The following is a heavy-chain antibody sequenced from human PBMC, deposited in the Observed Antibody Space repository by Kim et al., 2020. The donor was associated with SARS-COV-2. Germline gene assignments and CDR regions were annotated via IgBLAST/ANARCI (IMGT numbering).Heavy chain of an antibody. CDR1: GYSFTSYW. CDR2: IDPSDSYT. D-gene: IGHD6-13*01. V-gene: IGHV5-10-1*01. Sequence: GESLKISCKGSGYSFTSYWISWVRQMPGKGLEWMGRIDPSDSYTNYSPSFQGHVTISADKSISTAYLQWSSLKASDTAMYYCARHGRVGIAAAGLNLWGQGTLVTVSS. CDR3: ARHGRVGIAAAGLNL. J-gene: IGHJ5*02.